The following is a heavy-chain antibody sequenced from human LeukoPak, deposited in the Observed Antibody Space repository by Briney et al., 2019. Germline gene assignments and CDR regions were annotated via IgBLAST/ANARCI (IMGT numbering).Heavy chain of an antibody. V-gene: IGHV4-39*01. CDR1: GGSISSSSFY. J-gene: IGHJ4*02. CDR3: ARHPDYGDYSFDY. D-gene: IGHD4-17*01. CDR2: IYNSGST. Sequence: SETLSLTCTVSGGSISSSSFYWGWIRRPPGKGLEWIGSIYNSGSTSYNPSLKSRVTISVDTSRNQFSLKLSSVTAADTALYYCARHPDYGDYSFDYWGQGTLVTVSS.